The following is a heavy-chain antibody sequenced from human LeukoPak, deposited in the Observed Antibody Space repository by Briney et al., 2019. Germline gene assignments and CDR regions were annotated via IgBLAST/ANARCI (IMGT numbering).Heavy chain of an antibody. CDR2: FSYSGST. J-gene: IGHJ4*02. CDR3: ARMYSGTTYYFDY. Sequence: PSETLSLTCSVSGVSISTYYWIWIRQPPAKGLEWMGFFSYSGSTKYNPSLKSRVTMSVDTSKNQFSLKLSSVTAADTAVYYCARMYSGTTYYFDYWGQGTLVTVSS. V-gene: IGHV4-59*01. CDR1: GVSISTYY. D-gene: IGHD1-26*01.